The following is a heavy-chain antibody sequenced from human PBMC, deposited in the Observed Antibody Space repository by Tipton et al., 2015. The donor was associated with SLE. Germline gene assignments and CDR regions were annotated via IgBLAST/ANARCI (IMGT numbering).Heavy chain of an antibody. CDR3: ARDQITGTYYFDY. CDR1: GFTFSSYA. Sequence: QLVQSGGGVVQPGRSLRLSCAASGFTFSSYAMHWVRQAPGKGLEWVAVISYDGSNKYYADSVKGRFTISRGNSKNTLYLQMNSLRAEDTAVYYCARDQITGTYYFDYWGQGTLVTVSS. J-gene: IGHJ4*02. V-gene: IGHV3-30-3*01. D-gene: IGHD1-20*01. CDR2: ISYDGSNK.